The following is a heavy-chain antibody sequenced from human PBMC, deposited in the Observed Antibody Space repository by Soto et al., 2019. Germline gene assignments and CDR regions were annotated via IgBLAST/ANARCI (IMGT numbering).Heavy chain of an antibody. CDR2: INPGNGNT. CDR3: ARDVFWSGYHHPHYGMDV. J-gene: IGHJ6*02. D-gene: IGHD3-3*01. V-gene: IGHV1-3*01. CDR1: GYTFTSYA. Sequence: QVPLVQSGAEVKKPGASVKVSCKASGYTFTSYAMHWVRQAPGQRLEWMGWINPGNGNTKYSQKFQGRVTITRDTSASTAYMERSSLRSEATAVYYCARDVFWSGYHHPHYGMDVWGQGTTVTVSS.